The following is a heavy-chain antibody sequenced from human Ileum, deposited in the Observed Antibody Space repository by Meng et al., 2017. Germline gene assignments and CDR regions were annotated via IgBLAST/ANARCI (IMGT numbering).Heavy chain of an antibody. CDR3: AKDTGAYYYDSSGLDY. Sequence: GGSLRLSCAASGFTFDDYALHWVRQVPGKGLEWVSGISWNSGSIGYADSVKGRFTISRDNAKNSLYLQMNNLRAEDTALYYCAKDTGAYYYDSSGLDYWGQGTLVTVSS. CDR2: ISWNSGSI. J-gene: IGHJ4*02. V-gene: IGHV3-9*01. D-gene: IGHD3-22*01. CDR1: GFTFDDYA.